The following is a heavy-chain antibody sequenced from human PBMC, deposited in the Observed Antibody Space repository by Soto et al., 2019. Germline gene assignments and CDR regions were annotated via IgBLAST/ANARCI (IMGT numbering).Heavy chain of an antibody. D-gene: IGHD2-21*01. CDR2: ISGYNGNT. CDR1: GYTFSGYS. J-gene: IGHJ6*02. CDR3: ARNVFCGGAPACPDMDV. Sequence: ASVKVSCKASGYTFSGYSITWVRQAPGQGLEWMGRISGYNGNTNYARTLRGRLTLTTDTSTSTAYMELRSLTSDDTAVYYCARNVFCGGAPACPDMDVWGQGTTVTVSS. V-gene: IGHV1-18*04.